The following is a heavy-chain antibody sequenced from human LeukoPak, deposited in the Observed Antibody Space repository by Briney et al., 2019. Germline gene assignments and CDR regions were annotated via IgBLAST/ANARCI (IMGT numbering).Heavy chain of an antibody. CDR2: IKQDGSEK. Sequence: GGSLRLSCAASRFTFSNYWMSWVRQAPGKGLEWVANIKQDGSEKYYVDSAKGRFTISRDNAKSSLYLQMNSLRAEDTAVYYWARGGGDSSSWYFDYWGPGTLVTVSS. CDR3: ARGGGDSSSWYFDY. J-gene: IGHJ4*02. V-gene: IGHV3-7*01. D-gene: IGHD6-13*01. CDR1: RFTFSNYW.